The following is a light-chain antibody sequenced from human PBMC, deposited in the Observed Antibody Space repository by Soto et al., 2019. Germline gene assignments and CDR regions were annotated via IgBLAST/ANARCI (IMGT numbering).Light chain of an antibody. Sequence: ETVMTQSPATLSVSPGERATLSCRASQSVRSNLAWYQQRPGQAPRLLIYGASTRATGVPARFSGSGSETEFTLTISILQSEDFALYYCHQYNIWPYTFVQGTKLEIK. CDR1: QSVRSN. CDR2: GAS. CDR3: HQYNIWPYT. V-gene: IGKV3-15*01. J-gene: IGKJ2*01.